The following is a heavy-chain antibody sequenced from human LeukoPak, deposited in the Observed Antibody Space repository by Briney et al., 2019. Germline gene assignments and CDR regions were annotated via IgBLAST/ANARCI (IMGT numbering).Heavy chain of an antibody. J-gene: IGHJ3*02. CDR1: GGTFSSYA. CDR2: ISAYNGNT. V-gene: IGHV1-18*01. Sequence: ASVKVSCKASGGTFSSYAISWVRQAPGQGLEWMGWISAYNGNTNYAQKLQGRVTMTTDTSTSTAYMELRSLRSDDTAVYYCARDSSSWYDAFDIWGQGTMVTVSS. D-gene: IGHD6-13*01. CDR3: ARDSSSWYDAFDI.